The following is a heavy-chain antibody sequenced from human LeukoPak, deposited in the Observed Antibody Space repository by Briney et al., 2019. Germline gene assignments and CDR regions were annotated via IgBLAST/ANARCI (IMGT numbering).Heavy chain of an antibody. Sequence: PSETLSLTCAVSGYSISSGYYWGWIRQPPGKGLEWIGYIYYSGSTNYNPSLKSRVTISVDTSKNQFSLKLSSVTAADTAVYYCARDGYFQHWGQGTLVTVSS. V-gene: IGHV4-61*01. CDR2: IYYSGST. CDR1: GYSISSGYY. J-gene: IGHJ1*01. CDR3: ARDGYFQH.